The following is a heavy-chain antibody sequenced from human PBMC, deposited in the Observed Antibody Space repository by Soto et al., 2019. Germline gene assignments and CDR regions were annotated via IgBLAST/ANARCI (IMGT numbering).Heavy chain of an antibody. J-gene: IGHJ3*02. V-gene: IGHV3-30*18. CDR3: AKDKFSSTDAFDS. CDR2: ISYDGSNK. Sequence: QVQLVESGGGVVQPGRSLRLSCAASGFTFSNFGMHWVRQAPGKGLEWVALISYDGSNKYYADSVKGRFTISRDTSKNTLYLQMSSLRAEDTAVYYCAKDKFSSTDAFDSWGQGTMVTVSS. CDR1: GFTFSNFG.